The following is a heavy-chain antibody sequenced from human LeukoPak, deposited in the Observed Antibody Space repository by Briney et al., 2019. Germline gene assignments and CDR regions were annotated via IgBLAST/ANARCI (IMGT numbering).Heavy chain of an antibody. CDR1: GFTFSDYY. Sequence: PGGSLRLSCAASGFTFSDYYMSWIRQAPGKGLEWVSYISSSGSTIYYADSVKGRFTISRDSAKNTLYLQMNSLRAEDTAVYYCARDHSGSLRTGGYFDYWGQGTLVTVSS. J-gene: IGHJ4*02. D-gene: IGHD1-26*01. CDR2: ISSSGSTI. CDR3: ARDHSGSLRTGGYFDY. V-gene: IGHV3-11*04.